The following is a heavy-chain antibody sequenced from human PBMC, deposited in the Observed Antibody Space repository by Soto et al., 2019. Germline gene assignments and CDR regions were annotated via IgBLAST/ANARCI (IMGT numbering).Heavy chain of an antibody. CDR3: ARDRDSNFHSFDY. V-gene: IGHV4-31*03. D-gene: IGHD4-4*01. CDR1: GGSISSGGYY. CDR2: IYYSGST. Sequence: QVQLQEAGPGLVKPSQTLSLTCTVSGGSISSGGYYWSRIRQHPGKGLEWIGYIYYSGSTYYNPSLKSRVTVSVATSKNRCSQTLSSVTAADTAVYYCARDRDSNFHSFDYWGQGTLVTVSS. J-gene: IGHJ4*02.